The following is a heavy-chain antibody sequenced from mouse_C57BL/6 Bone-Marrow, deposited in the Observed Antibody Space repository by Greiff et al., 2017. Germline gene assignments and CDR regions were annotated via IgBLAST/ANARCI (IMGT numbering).Heavy chain of an antibody. CDR2: INPNNGGT. J-gene: IGHJ1*03. V-gene: IGHV1-26*01. Sequence: VQLQQSGPELVKPGASVKISCKASGYTFTDYYMNWVKQSHGKSLEWIGDINPNNGGTSYNQKFKGKATLTVDKSSSTAYMELRSLTSEDSAVYYGARSYYYGSSLYWYFDVWGTGTTVTVSS. CDR3: ARSYYYGSSLYWYFDV. CDR1: GYTFTDYY. D-gene: IGHD1-1*01.